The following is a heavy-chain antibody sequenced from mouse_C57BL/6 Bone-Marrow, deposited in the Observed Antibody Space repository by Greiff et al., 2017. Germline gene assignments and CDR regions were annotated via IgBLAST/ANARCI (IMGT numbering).Heavy chain of an antibody. V-gene: IGHV5-6*01. CDR2: ISSGGSYT. Sequence: DVQLVESGGDLVKPGGSLKLSCAASGFTFSSYGMSWVRQTPDKRLEWVATISSGGSYTYYPDSVKGRFTISRDNAKNTLYLQMSSLKSEDTAMYYCATRRYGYDEAWLAYWGQGTLVTVSA. CDR3: ATRRYGYDEAWLAY. CDR1: GFTFSSYG. D-gene: IGHD2-2*01. J-gene: IGHJ3*01.